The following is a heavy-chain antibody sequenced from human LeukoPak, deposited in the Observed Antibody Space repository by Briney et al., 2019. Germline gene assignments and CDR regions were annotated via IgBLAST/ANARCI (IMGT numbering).Heavy chain of an antibody. CDR3: ARGLDASMETAYDY. CDR2: IIPIFGTS. CDR1: GGSFNAYA. V-gene: IGHV1-69*05. Sequence: SVKVSCKAFGGSFNAYAISWVRQAPGQRLEWMGGIIPIFGTSNYAQKLQGRVTISTDESTSTAYMEVSSLRSEDTAIYYCARGLDASMETAYDYWGQGTLVTVSS. J-gene: IGHJ4*02. D-gene: IGHD5-18*01.